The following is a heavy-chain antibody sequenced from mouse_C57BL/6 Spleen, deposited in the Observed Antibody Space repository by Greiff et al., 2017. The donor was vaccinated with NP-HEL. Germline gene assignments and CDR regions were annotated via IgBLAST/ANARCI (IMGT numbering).Heavy chain of an antibody. CDR3: ARNFITTVVEDWYFDV. CDR1: GYTFTSYD. Sequence: QVQLKQSGPELVKPGASVKLSCKASGYTFTSYDINWVKQRPGQGLEWIGWIYPRDGSTKYNEKFKGKATLTVDTSSSTAYMELHSLTSEDSAVYFCARNFITTVVEDWYFDVWGTGSTVTVSS. CDR2: IYPRDGST. J-gene: IGHJ1*03. V-gene: IGHV1-85*01. D-gene: IGHD1-1*01.